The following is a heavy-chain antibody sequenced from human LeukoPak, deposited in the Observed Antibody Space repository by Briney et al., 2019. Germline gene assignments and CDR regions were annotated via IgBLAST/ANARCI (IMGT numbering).Heavy chain of an antibody. D-gene: IGHD2/OR15-2a*01. V-gene: IGHV1-69*05. CDR2: IIPIFGTA. CDR1: GGTFSSYA. CDR3: AREGFSTGHFDY. J-gene: IGHJ4*02. Sequence: SVKVSCKASGGTFSSYAISWVRQAPGQGLEWMGGIIPIFGTANYAQKFQGRVTITTDESTSTAYMELSSLRSEDTAVYYCAREGFSTGHFDYWGQGTLVTVSS.